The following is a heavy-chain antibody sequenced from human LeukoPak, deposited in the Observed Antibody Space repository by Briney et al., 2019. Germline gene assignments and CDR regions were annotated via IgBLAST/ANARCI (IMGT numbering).Heavy chain of an antibody. V-gene: IGHV3-7*01. Sequence: GGSLGLSCAASGFTFSSYWMSWVRQAPGKGLEWVANIKQDGSEIYYVDSVKGRFTISRDNAKNSLYLQMNSLRAEDTAVYYCARDKAVGPTLLDYWGQGTLVTVSS. CDR3: ARDKAVGPTLLDY. CDR1: GFTFSSYW. CDR2: IKQDGSEI. J-gene: IGHJ4*02. D-gene: IGHD1-26*01.